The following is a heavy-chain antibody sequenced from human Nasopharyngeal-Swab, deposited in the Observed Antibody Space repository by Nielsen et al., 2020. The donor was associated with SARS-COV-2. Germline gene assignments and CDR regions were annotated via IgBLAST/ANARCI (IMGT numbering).Heavy chain of an antibody. CDR1: GFTFSSYW. CDR3: ARVPGYSYGFGY. CDR2: INSDGSST. J-gene: IGHJ4*02. D-gene: IGHD5-18*01. V-gene: IGHV3-74*01. Sequence: GGSLRLSCAASGFTFSSYWMHWVRQAPGKGLVWVSRINSDGSSTSYADSVKGRFTISRDNAKNTLYLQMNSLRAEDTAVYYCARVPGYSYGFGYWGQGTLVTDSS.